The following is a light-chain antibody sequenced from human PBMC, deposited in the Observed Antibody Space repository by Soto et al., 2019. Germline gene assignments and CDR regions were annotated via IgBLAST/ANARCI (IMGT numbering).Light chain of an antibody. V-gene: IGLV1-47*01. J-gene: IGLJ3*02. Sequence: QSVLTQPPSASGTPGQRVAISCSGSSSNIGSNYVSWYQQLPGTAPKLLIYKNNQRPSGVPDRFSGSKSGTSASLAISGLRSEDEAHYYCAAWDDSLSGYLVFGGGTKLTVL. CDR1: SSNIGSNY. CDR2: KNN. CDR3: AAWDDSLSGYLV.